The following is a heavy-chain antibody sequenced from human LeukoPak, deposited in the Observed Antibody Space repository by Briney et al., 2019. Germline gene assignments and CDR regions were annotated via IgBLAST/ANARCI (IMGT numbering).Heavy chain of an antibody. V-gene: IGHV3-21*01. CDR1: GFTFSSYS. Sequence: GGSLRLSCAASGFTFSSYSMNWVRQAPGKGLEWVSSISSSSSYIYYADSVKGRFTISRDNAKNSLYLQMNSLRAEDTAVYYCARDPRYSPRLDYFDYWGQGTLVTVSS. D-gene: IGHD6-13*01. CDR3: ARDPRYSPRLDYFDY. J-gene: IGHJ4*02. CDR2: ISSSSSYI.